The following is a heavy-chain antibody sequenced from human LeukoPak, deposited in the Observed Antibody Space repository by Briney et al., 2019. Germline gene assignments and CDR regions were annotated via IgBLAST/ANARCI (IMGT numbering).Heavy chain of an antibody. J-gene: IGHJ4*02. Sequence: GASVKVSCKASGYTFTSYAMHWVRQAPGQRLEWMGWINAGNGNTKYSQKFQGRVTITRDTSASTAYMELSSLRSEDTAVYYCAKGGIAAAGTIDYWGQGTLVTVSS. CDR1: GYTFTSYA. CDR2: INAGNGNT. D-gene: IGHD6-13*01. V-gene: IGHV1-3*01. CDR3: AKGGIAAAGTIDY.